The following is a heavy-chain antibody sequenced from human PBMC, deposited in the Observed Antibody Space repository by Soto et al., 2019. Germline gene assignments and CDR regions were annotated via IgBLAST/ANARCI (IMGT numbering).Heavy chain of an antibody. J-gene: IGHJ4*02. V-gene: IGHV3-74*01. CDR1: GFTFSTYW. CDR2: INNDGSTT. CDR3: VGKVVGAPAY. D-gene: IGHD1-26*01. Sequence: GGSLRLSCAVSGFTFSTYWMHWVRQAPGKGLVWVSRINNDGSTTNYADSVKGRFTISRDSAKNTLYLQMDSLRAEDTAVYYCVGKVVGAPAYWGQGTLVTVSS.